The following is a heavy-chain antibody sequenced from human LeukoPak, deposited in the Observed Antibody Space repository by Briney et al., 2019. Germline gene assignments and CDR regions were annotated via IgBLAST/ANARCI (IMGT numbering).Heavy chain of an antibody. CDR1: GFTFSGYA. CDR3: ATADRGAFDI. CDR2: ITRSSSTI. V-gene: IGHV3-48*01. J-gene: IGHJ3*02. Sequence: GGSLRLSCAASGFTFSGYAMSWVRQAPGKGLEWLSYITRSSSTIYYADSVKGRFTISRDNAKNSLYLQMNSLRVDDTAVYYCATADRGAFDIWGQGTMVIVSS.